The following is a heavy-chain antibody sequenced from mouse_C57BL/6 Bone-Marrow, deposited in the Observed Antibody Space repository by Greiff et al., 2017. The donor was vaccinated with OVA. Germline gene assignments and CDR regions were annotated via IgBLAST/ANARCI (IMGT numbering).Heavy chain of an antibody. CDR3: ARNEDSSGYVLYYYAMDY. J-gene: IGHJ4*01. Sequence: VKLVESGPGLVAPSQSLSITCTVSGFSLTSYAISWVRQPPGKGLEWLGVIWTGGGTNYNSALKSRLSISKDNSKSQVFLKMNSLQTDDTARYYCARNEDSSGYVLYYYAMDYWGQGTSVTVSS. D-gene: IGHD3-2*02. CDR1: GFSLTSYA. CDR2: IWTGGGT. V-gene: IGHV2-9-1*01.